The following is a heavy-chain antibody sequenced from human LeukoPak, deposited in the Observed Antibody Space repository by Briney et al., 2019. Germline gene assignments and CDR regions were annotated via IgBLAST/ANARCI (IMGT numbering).Heavy chain of an antibody. CDR1: GGSISNYY. D-gene: IGHD3-22*01. CDR3: ARGFHYCDSSGFSVTYLDN. Sequence: PSETLSLTCTVSGGSISNYYWSWIRQPPGKGLEWIGYISFTGSTKYNPSLESRVTISVDTSKIQFSLKLSSVTAADTAVYYCARGFHYCDSSGFSVTYLDNWGQGTLVTVSS. V-gene: IGHV4-59*01. J-gene: IGHJ4*02. CDR2: ISFTGST.